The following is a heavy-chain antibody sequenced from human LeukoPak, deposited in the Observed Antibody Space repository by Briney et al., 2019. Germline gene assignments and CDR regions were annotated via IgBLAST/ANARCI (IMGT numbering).Heavy chain of an antibody. CDR2: IYSGGST. Sequence: GGSLRLSCAASGFTVSSNDMSWVRQAPGKGLECISVIYSGGSTDYADSVKGRLTISRDNSKSTLYLQMNSLRAEDTAVYYCARVVDHDYGDYYLDYWSQGTLVTVSS. J-gene: IGHJ4*02. D-gene: IGHD4-17*01. V-gene: IGHV3-53*01. CDR1: GFTVSSND. CDR3: ARVVDHDYGDYYLDY.